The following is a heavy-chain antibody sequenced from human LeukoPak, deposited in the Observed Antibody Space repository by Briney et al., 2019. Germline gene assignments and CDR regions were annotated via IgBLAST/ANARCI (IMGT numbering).Heavy chain of an antibody. CDR1: GFTFSSYA. CDR2: ISGSGGST. D-gene: IGHD1-1*01. J-gene: IGHJ6*02. Sequence: GASLRLTCAASGFTFSSYAMSWVRQAPGKGLEWVSAISGSGGSTYYADSVKGRFTISRDNSKNTLYLQMNSLRAEDTAVYYCAKSGRGTAHYYYYYGMDVWGQGTTVTVSS. CDR3: AKSGRGTAHYYYYYGMDV. V-gene: IGHV3-23*01.